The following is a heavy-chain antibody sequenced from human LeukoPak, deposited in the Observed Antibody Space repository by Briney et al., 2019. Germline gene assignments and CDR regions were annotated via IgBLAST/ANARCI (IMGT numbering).Heavy chain of an antibody. CDR2: IFHSGST. J-gene: IGHJ6*02. CDR3: ARDRGDGMDV. V-gene: IGHV4-31*03. CDR1: GDSISSGAYY. Sequence: SQTLSLTCTVSGDSISSGAYYRSWIRQHPGKGLEWIGYIFHSGSTFYNPSLNSRVFISVDTSKNQFSLKLISVTAADTAVYFCARDRGDGMDVWGQGTTVTVSS.